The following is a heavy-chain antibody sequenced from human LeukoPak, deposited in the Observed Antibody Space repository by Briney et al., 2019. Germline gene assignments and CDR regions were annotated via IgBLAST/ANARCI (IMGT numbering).Heavy chain of an antibody. CDR2: ISGSGTI. CDR1: GGAIHSY. J-gene: IGHJ4*02. D-gene: IGHD6-13*01. V-gene: IGHV4-4*07. Sequence: SETLSLTCTVSGGAIHSYWSWIRQPAGKGLEWIGRISGSGTITYNPALQSRLTISIDTSKNQFSLKLSSVTAADTAVYYCARGCSSTTLDYWGQGTLVTVSS. CDR3: ARGCSSTTLDY.